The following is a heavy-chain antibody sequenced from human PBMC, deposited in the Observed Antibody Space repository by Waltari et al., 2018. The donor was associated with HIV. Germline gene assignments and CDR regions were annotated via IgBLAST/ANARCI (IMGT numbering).Heavy chain of an antibody. CDR1: EFTFNNFW. CDR3: AREALYDSSGYYFDY. J-gene: IGHJ4*02. Sequence: EVQLVESGGGLVQPGGSLRLSCVASEFTFNNFWMTWVRQAPGKGLEWVANIKQDESEKYYVDSVKGRFTISRDNAKNSLFLQMNSLRAEDTAVYYCAREALYDSSGYYFDYWGQGTLVTVSS. V-gene: IGHV3-7*01. D-gene: IGHD3-22*01. CDR2: IKQDESEK.